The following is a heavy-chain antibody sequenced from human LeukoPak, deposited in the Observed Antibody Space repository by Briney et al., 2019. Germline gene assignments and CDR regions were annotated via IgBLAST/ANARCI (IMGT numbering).Heavy chain of an antibody. D-gene: IGHD3-3*01. CDR3: ARDRGSRRRIPPFGTDY. CDR2: IIPIFGTA. CDR1: GGTFSSYA. V-gene: IGHV1-69*13. J-gene: IGHJ4*02. Sequence: ASVKVSCKASGGTFSSYAISWVRQAPGQGLEWMGGIIPIFGTANYAQKFQGRVTITADESTSTAYMELSSLRSEDTAVYYCARDRGSRRRIPPFGTDYWGQGTLVTVSS.